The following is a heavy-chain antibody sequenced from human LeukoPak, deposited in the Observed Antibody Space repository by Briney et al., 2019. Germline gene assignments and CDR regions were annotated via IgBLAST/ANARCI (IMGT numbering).Heavy chain of an antibody. Sequence: SETLSLTCTVSGGSISSYYWSWIRQPPGKGLEWIGYIYYSGSINYNPSLKSRVIISVDKSKNQFSLKLTSVTAADTAVYYCAKKAGWNNITMVRGVTPAYFDYWGQGTLVTVSS. J-gene: IGHJ4*02. CDR3: AKKAGWNNITMVRGVTPAYFDY. D-gene: IGHD3-10*01. CDR2: IYYSGSI. CDR1: GGSISSYY. V-gene: IGHV4-59*01.